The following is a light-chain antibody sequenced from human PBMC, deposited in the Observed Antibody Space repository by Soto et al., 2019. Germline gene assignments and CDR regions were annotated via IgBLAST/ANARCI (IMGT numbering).Light chain of an antibody. J-gene: IGKJ1*01. V-gene: IGKV1-5*01. CDR3: QQYNSFWT. Sequence: DIQMTQSPSTLSASVGDRVTITCRASQSISSWLAWYQQKPGKAPKLLIYDASYLERGVPSRFSGSGSGTEFTLTISDLQPDDLATYYCQQYNSFWTFGQGTKVDNK. CDR2: DAS. CDR1: QSISSW.